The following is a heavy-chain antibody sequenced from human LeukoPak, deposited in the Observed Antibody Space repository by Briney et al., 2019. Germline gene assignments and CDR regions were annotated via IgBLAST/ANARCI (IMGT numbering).Heavy chain of an antibody. CDR2: INHSGST. J-gene: IGHJ6*03. CDR3: ARGVGHYDILTGHYGRGLGYMDV. V-gene: IGHV4-4*02. CDR1: GGSISSSNW. Sequence: SETLSLTCAVSGGSISSSNWWSWIRQPPGKGLEWIGEINHSGSTNYNPSLKSRVTISVDTSKNQFSLKLSSVTAADTAVYYCARGVGHYDILTGHYGRGLGYMDVWGKGTTVTVSS. D-gene: IGHD3-9*01.